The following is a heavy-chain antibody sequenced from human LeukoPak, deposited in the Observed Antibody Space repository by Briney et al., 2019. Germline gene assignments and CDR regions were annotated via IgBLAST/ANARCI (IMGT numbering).Heavy chain of an antibody. V-gene: IGHV1-69*04. CDR1: GGTFSSYA. J-gene: IGHJ4*02. D-gene: IGHD4-17*01. CDR2: IIPILGIA. Sequence: PVASVKVSCKASGGTFSSYAISWVRQAPGQGLEWMGRIIPILGIANYAQKFQGRVTITADKSTSTAYMELSSLRSEDTAVYYCARSGLDYAHYGFDYWGQGTLVTVSS. CDR3: ARSGLDYAHYGFDY.